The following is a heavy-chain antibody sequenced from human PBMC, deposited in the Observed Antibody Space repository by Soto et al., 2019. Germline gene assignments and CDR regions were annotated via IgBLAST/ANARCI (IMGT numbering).Heavy chain of an antibody. Sequence: QVQLVQSGAEVKKPGSSVKVSCKTSGGLFSVYSFNWVRQAPGQGLEWMGGVLPITGSTDYAQKFQGRLTITADRSTGTLYMELSRLTSDDTANYYCATIRVRGGPLRFEDGGQGTLISVSS. V-gene: IGHV1-69*06. J-gene: IGHJ4*01. CDR2: VLPITGST. CDR1: GGLFSVYS. D-gene: IGHD5-12*01. CDR3: ATIRVRGGPLRFED.